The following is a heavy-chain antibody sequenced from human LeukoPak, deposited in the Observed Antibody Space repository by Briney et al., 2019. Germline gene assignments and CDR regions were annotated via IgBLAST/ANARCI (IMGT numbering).Heavy chain of an antibody. J-gene: IGHJ5*02. CDR3: ARGQIVVVPAARNWFDA. V-gene: IGHV3-21*05. D-gene: IGHD2-2*01. CDR2: ISPSGTHI. Sequence: GGSLRLSCAASEFSVGSNYMTWVRQAPGKGLEWVSYISPSGTHIYYADSVKGRFTISRDYTKNSLYLFMHNLRAEDTAVYYCARGQIVVVPAARNWFDAWGQGTLVTVSS. CDR1: EFSVGSNY.